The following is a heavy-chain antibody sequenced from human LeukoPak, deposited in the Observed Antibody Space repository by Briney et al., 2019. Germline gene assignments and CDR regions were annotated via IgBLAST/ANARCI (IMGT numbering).Heavy chain of an antibody. CDR1: GYTFTSYD. CDR3: ARGPLLVAAAGSHYYYMDV. Sequence: ASVKVSCKASGYTFTSYDINWVRQATGQGLEWMGWMNPNSGNTGYAQKFQGRVTMTRNTSISTAYMELSSLRSEDTAVYYCARGPLLVAAAGSHYYYMDVWGKGTTVTVSS. D-gene: IGHD6-13*01. CDR2: MNPNSGNT. J-gene: IGHJ6*03. V-gene: IGHV1-8*01.